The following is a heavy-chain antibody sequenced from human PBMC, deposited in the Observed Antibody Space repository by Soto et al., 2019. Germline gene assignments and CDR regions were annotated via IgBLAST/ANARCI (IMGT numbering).Heavy chain of an antibody. D-gene: IGHD2-2*01. Sequence: ASVKVSCKASGGTFSSYTISWVRQAPGQGLEWMGRIIPILGIANYAQKFQGRVTITADKSTSTAYMELSSLRSEDTAVYYCARGSSTSCYGFCYYYYGMDVWGQGTTVTVSS. V-gene: IGHV1-69*02. CDR1: GGTFSSYT. CDR2: IIPILGIA. CDR3: ARGSSTSCYGFCYYYYGMDV. J-gene: IGHJ6*02.